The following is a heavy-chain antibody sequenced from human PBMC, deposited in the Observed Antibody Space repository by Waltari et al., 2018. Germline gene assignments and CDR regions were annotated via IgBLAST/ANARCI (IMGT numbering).Heavy chain of an antibody. CDR1: GYPFTSYA. J-gene: IGHJ4*02. CDR2: INAGNGNT. V-gene: IGHV1-3*01. CDR3: ARSDIVVVPAASDY. D-gene: IGHD2-2*01. Sequence: QVQLVQSGAEVNKPGASVQVSCKASGYPFTSYAMHSVHQAPDQRLKWLGGINAGNGNTKYAQKFQGRVTITRDTSASTAYMELSSLRSEDTAVYYCARSDIVVVPAASDYWGQGTLVTVSS.